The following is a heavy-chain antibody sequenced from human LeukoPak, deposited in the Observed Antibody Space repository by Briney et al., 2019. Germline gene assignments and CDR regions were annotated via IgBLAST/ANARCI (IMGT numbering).Heavy chain of an antibody. CDR3: ARRATHDAFDI. CDR1: GGTSSSYA. Sequence: ASVKVSCKASGGTSSSYAISWVRQAPGQGLEWMGGIIPIFGTANYAQKFQGRVTITADESTSTAYMELSSLRSEDTAVYYCARRATHDAFDIWGQGTMVTVSS. J-gene: IGHJ3*02. D-gene: IGHD1-26*01. CDR2: IIPIFGTA. V-gene: IGHV1-69*13.